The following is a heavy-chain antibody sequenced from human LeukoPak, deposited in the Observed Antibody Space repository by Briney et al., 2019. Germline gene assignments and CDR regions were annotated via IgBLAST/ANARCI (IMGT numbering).Heavy chain of an antibody. V-gene: IGHV3-15*01. CDR1: GFSFSSAW. CDR3: KGGYFDY. CDR2: IKSKTDGGTI. J-gene: IGHJ4*02. Sequence: GTSLRLSCAASGFSFSSAWMSWVRQAPGKGLEWVGRIKSKTDGGTIDYAAPVKGRFTISRDDSKNTLYLQMNSLKTEDTAVYYRKGGYFDYWGQGTLVTVSS.